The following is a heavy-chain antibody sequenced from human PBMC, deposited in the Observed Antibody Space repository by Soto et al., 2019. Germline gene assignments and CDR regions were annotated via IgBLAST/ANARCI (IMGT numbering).Heavy chain of an antibody. CDR1: GGSISSGGYY. CDR2: IYYSGST. V-gene: IGHV4-31*03. Sequence: QVQLQESGPGLVKPSQTLSLTCTVSGGSISSGGYYWSWIRQHPGKGLEWIGYIYYSGSTYYNPSLKSRVTISVDTSKNQFSLKLSSVTAADTAVYYCARVLKDGDYLTNWFDPWGQGTLVTVSS. J-gene: IGHJ5*02. D-gene: IGHD4-17*01. CDR3: ARVLKDGDYLTNWFDP.